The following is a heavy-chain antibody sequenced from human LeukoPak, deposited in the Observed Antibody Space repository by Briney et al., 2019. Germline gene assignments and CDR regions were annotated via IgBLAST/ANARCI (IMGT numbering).Heavy chain of an antibody. CDR2: ISYSGST. J-gene: IGHJ4*02. CDR3: ARDRIVGATTYFDY. CDR1: GGSTSGYH. D-gene: IGHD1-26*01. Sequence: SETLSLTCTVSGGSTSGYHWNWIRQPPGKGLEWIGYISYSGSTSYNPSLKSRLTMSVDTSKNQFSLRLTSVTAADTAVYYCARDRIVGATTYFDYWGQGTLVTVSS. V-gene: IGHV4-59*01.